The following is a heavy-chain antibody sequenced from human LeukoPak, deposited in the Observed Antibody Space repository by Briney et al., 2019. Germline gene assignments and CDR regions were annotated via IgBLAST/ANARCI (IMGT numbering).Heavy chain of an antibody. Sequence: SETLSLTCAVYGGSFSGYYWSWIRQPPGKGLEWIGEINHSGSTNYNPSLKSRVTISVDTSKNQFSLKLSSMTAADTAVYFCARVAMISYSSSWYEYWGQGTLVTVSS. CDR1: GGSFSGYY. CDR2: INHSGST. V-gene: IGHV4-34*01. CDR3: ARVAMISYSSSWYEY. D-gene: IGHD6-13*01. J-gene: IGHJ4*02.